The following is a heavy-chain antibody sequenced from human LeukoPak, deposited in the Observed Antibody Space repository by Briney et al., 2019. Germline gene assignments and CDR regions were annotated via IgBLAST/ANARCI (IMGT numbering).Heavy chain of an antibody. J-gene: IGHJ4*02. CDR3: ARDPSNSGCYYVLDY. CDR2: TSYGGSHQ. Sequence: GGSLRLSCAASGFTFSSYDLHWVRQAPGKGLEWVAVTSYGGSHQYYADSVKGRIIISRDNSKNTLYLQMNSLRPEDTALYYCARDPSNSGCYYVLDYWGQGNLVTVSS. CDR1: GFTFSSYD. V-gene: IGHV3-30*04. D-gene: IGHD1-26*01.